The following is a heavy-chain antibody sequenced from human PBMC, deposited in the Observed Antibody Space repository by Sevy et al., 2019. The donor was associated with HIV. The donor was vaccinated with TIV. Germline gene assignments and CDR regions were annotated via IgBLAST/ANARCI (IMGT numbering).Heavy chain of an antibody. Sequence: GGSLRLSCAASGFTFSSYAMHWVRQAPGKGLEWVAVISYDGSNKYYADSVKGRFTISRDNSKNTLYLQMNSLRAEDTAVYYCARDLNSIDVDIVGSLVGNGMDVWGQGTTVTVSS. CDR3: ARDLNSIDVDIVGSLVGNGMDV. CDR2: ISYDGSNK. V-gene: IGHV3-30*04. CDR1: GFTFSSYA. D-gene: IGHD2-2*03. J-gene: IGHJ6*02.